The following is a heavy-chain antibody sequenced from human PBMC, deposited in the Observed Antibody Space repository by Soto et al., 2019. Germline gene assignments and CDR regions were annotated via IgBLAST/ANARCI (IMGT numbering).Heavy chain of an antibody. D-gene: IGHD3-9*01. CDR3: ARPDYYHRTFDI. CDR1: GGSGGTGAYY. V-gene: IGHV4-61*08. Sequence: QVPLQESGPGLVTPSETLSLTCRVSGGSGGTGAYYWSWIRQPPGKCLEWIGYTLYSGSPNYNPSLQSLQSRVTISVDTSRNQFSLRLTSVTAADTALYYCARPDYYHRTFDIWGQGTLVTVSS. J-gene: IGHJ3*02. CDR2: TLYSGSP.